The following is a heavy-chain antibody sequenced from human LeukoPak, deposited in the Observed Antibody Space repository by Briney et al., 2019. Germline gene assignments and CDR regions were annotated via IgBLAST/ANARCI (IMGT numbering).Heavy chain of an antibody. CDR2: INPSGST. J-gene: IGHJ6*03. CDR3: ARGRHDITMIVVVMTSVSYYLDV. CDR1: GGSFSGYH. D-gene: IGHD3-22*01. V-gene: IGHV4-34*01. Sequence: SETLSLICAVYGGSFSGYHWTWIRQSPGKGLEWIGDINPSGSTHYNPSLKSRLTISVDTSKNQFSLKLRSVTAADTAVYYCARGRHDITMIVVVMTSVSYYLDVWGKGTTVTVS.